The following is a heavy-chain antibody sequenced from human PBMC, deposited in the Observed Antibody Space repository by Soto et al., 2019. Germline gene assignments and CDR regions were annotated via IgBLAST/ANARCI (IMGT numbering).Heavy chain of an antibody. CDR3: EHRRGDLLTGHYFFDY. D-gene: IGHD3-9*01. V-gene: IGHV2-5*02. J-gene: IGHJ4*02. CDR2: ISWDGEK. Sequence: QITLKESGPTLVKPTQTLTLTCTFSGFSLNTRGVGVGWVRQPPGKALEWLALISWDGEKRYSPSLKCRLTSTKDTSETPVVLTMTNMAPVDTATYSCEHRRGDLLTGHYFFDYWGQGTLVTVSS. CDR1: GFSLNTRGVG.